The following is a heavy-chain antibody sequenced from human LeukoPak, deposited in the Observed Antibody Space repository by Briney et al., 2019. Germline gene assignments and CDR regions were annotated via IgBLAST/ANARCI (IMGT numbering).Heavy chain of an antibody. V-gene: IGHV4-4*09. CDR2: IYSSGRT. Sequence: PPETLSLTCTVSVGSISIYGWSWIRQPPGMGLEWIAYIYSSGRTNYNPSLKSRVTRSVDTSKNQFSLKLSSVTAADSAVYYCARLNYGRRDYYYYYYMDVWGKGTTVTVSS. J-gene: IGHJ6*03. CDR1: VGSISIYG. CDR3: ARLNYGRRDYYYYYYMDV. D-gene: IGHD3-10*01.